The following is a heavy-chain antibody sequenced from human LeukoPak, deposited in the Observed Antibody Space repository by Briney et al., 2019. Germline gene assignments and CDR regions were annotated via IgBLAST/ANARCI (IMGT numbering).Heavy chain of an antibody. J-gene: IGHJ4*02. CDR1: GFTFSSYS. V-gene: IGHV3-48*01. CDR2: ISSSSSTI. D-gene: IGHD6-19*01. Sequence: PGGSLRLSRAASGFTFSSYSMNWVRQAPGKGLEWVSYISSSSSTIYYTDSVKGRFTISRDNAKNSLYLQMNSLRAEDTAVYYCARGLGIAVAGTRDYWGQGTLVTVSS. CDR3: ARGLGIAVAGTRDY.